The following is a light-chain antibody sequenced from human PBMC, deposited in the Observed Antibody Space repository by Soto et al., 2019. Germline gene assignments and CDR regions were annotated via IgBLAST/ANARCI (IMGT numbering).Light chain of an antibody. CDR3: QQYNSYYSWT. J-gene: IGKJ1*01. CDR2: KAS. Sequence: DIQMTQSPSTLAASVGDRVTISCRASQSISSWLAWYQQKPGKAPKVLIYKASSLESGVPSRFSGSGSGTEFTLTISSLQHDDFANYYCQQYNSYYSWTFGQGTKVDIK. V-gene: IGKV1-5*03. CDR1: QSISSW.